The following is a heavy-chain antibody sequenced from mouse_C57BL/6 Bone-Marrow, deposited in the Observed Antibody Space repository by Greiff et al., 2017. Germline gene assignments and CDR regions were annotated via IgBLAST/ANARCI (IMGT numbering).Heavy chain of an antibody. J-gene: IGHJ2*01. CDR3: ARRSPYYCDY. CDR1: GYPFTDYY. Sequence: VQLQQSGPVLVKPGASVKMSCKASGYPFTDYYMNWVKQSHGKSLEWIGVITPYNGGTSYNQKFKGKATLTVDKSSSTSYMELNSLTSADSAVYNCARRSPYYCDYWGQGTTLTVSS. CDR2: ITPYNGGT. V-gene: IGHV1-19*01.